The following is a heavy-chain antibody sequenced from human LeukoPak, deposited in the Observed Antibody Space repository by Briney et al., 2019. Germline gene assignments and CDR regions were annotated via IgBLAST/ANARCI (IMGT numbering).Heavy chain of an antibody. CDR2: ISGSGGST. J-gene: IGHJ2*01. V-gene: IGHV3-23*01. CDR3: AKESGDCWYFDL. D-gene: IGHD2-21*02. Sequence: GGTLRLSCAASGFTFSSYGMSWVRQAPGKGLEWVSAISGSGGSTYYANSVKGRFTISRDNSKNTLYLQMNSLRAEDTAVYYCAKESGDCWYFDLWGRGTLVTVSS. CDR1: GFTFSSYG.